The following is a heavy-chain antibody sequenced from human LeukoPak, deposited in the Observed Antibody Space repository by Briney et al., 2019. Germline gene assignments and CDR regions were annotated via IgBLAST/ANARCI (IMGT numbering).Heavy chain of an antibody. CDR3: ANPRLY. V-gene: IGHV3-30*02. J-gene: IGHJ4*02. CDR1: GFTFDNYD. Sequence: GGSLRLSCAASGFTFDNYDMHWVRQAPGKGLEWVAFIRYDGGDKYYVDSVKGRFTISRDNSKNTLYLQMSGLRAEDTAVYYCANPRLYWGQGTLVTVSS. CDR2: IRYDGGDK.